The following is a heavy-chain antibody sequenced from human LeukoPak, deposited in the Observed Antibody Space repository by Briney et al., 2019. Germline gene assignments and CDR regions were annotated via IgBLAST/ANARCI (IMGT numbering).Heavy chain of an antibody. D-gene: IGHD4-17*01. CDR3: ARENYGDYATDY. V-gene: IGHV3-7*03. CDR2: VNRDGSET. J-gene: IGHJ4*02. CDR1: GFTFGKYW. Sequence: GGSLRLSCVASGFTFGKYWMSWVRQVPGRGPEWVDNVNRDGSETYYLDSVKGRFTISRDNAKNSLYLQMNSLRAEDTAVYYCARENYGDYATDYWGQGTLVTVSS.